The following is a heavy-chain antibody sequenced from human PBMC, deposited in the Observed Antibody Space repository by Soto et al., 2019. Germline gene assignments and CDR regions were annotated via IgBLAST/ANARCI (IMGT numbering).Heavy chain of an antibody. D-gene: IGHD1-26*01. CDR3: ARDQNGSPYFDY. V-gene: IGHV4-59*01. J-gene: IGHJ4*02. CDR2: VFHSGIT. CDR1: GGSITSYY. Sequence: QVQLQESGPGLVKPSETLSLTCTVSGGSITSYYWSWIRQPPGKGLEWIGYVFHSGITGYNPSLKSRVTRSVDASKNLFSLKLISVTAADTAVYYCARDQNGSPYFDYWGQGTLVTVSS.